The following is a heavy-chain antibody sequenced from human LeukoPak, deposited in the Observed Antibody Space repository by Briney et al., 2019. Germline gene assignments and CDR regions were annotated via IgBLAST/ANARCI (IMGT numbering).Heavy chain of an antibody. D-gene: IGHD1-26*01. CDR2: INSVGGTT. CDR1: GFTFNSYG. Sequence: GGSLRLSCAASGFTFNSYGKNWFRQAPGKGLEWISYINSVGGTTFYADSVKGRFTISRDNAKNSLYLQMNSLRAEDTAVYYCARVGATSLTFDYWGQGTLVTVSS. V-gene: IGHV3-48*04. CDR3: ARVGATSLTFDY. J-gene: IGHJ4*02.